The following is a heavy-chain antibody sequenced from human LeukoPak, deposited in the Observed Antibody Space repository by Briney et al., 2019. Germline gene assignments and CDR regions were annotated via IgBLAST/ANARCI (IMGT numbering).Heavy chain of an antibody. V-gene: IGHV5-51*01. CDR3: AIRGYYSYDALDI. J-gene: IGHJ3*02. CDR2: IYPGDSNT. D-gene: IGHD3-22*01. CDR1: GYSFTNYW. Sequence: PGESLKISCKGSGYSFTNYWVGWVRQMPGKGLEWMGIIYPGDSNTKYSPSFQGQVTISADKSNNTSYLQWSSLKAADTAMYYCAIRGYYSYDALDIWGEGTKVTVSS.